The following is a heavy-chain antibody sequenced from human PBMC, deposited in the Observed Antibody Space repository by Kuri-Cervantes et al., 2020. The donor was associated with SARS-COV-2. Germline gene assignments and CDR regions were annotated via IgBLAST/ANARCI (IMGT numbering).Heavy chain of an antibody. CDR3: ARSPHGDYFDY. CDR2: INHSGST. Sequence: SETLSLTCAVYGGSFSGYYWSWIRQPPGKGLEWIGEINHSGSTNYNPSLKSRVTISVDTSKNQFSLKLSSVTAADTAVYYCARSPHGDYFDYWGQGTLVTVSS. CDR1: GGSFSGYY. J-gene: IGHJ4*02. D-gene: IGHD3-16*01. V-gene: IGHV4-34*01.